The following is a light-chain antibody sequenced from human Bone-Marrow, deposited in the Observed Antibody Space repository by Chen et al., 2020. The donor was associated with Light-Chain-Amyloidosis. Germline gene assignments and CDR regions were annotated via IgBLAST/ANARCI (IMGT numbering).Light chain of an antibody. CDR1: DLPTKY. J-gene: IGLJ2*01. CDR2: RDT. Sequence: SYELTHPPPESVSPGQTDRITCSGDDLPTKYAYWYQQKPGQAPVLVIHRDTERPSGISERFSGSSSGTTATLTISGVQAEDEADYHCQSADSSGTYEVIFGGGTKLTVL. V-gene: IGLV3-25*03. CDR3: QSADSSGTYEVI.